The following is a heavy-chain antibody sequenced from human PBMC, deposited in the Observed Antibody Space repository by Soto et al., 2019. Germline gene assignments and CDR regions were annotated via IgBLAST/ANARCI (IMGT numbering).Heavy chain of an antibody. Sequence: VASVKVSCKASGYTFTGYYMHWVRQAPGQGLEWMGWINPNSGGTNYAQKFQGWVTMTRDTSISTAYMELSRLRSDDAAVYYCARGQWLVPNKLYYYYGMDVWGQGTTVTVSS. CDR3: ARGQWLVPNKLYYYYGMDV. CDR2: INPNSGGT. D-gene: IGHD6-19*01. V-gene: IGHV1-2*04. J-gene: IGHJ6*02. CDR1: GYTFTGYY.